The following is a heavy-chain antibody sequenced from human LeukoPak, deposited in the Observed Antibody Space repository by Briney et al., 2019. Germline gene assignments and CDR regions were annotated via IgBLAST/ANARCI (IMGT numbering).Heavy chain of an antibody. D-gene: IGHD4-11*01. CDR1: GGSISSYY. CDR2: VYHTGST. CDR3: ARGRVSSSTWYSTYYYFFYMDF. Sequence: KTSETLSLTCTVSGGSISSYYWSWIRRPPGKGLEWTGYVYHTGSTKFNPSLNGRVSISRDTSKNFFSLRLRSVTAADTAVYFCARGRVSSSTWYSTYYYFFYMDFWGKGTTVTVSS. J-gene: IGHJ6*03. V-gene: IGHV4-59*01.